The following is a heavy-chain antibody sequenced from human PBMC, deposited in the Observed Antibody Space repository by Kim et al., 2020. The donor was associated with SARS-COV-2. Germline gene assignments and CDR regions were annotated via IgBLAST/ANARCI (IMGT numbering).Heavy chain of an antibody. CDR3: ARDPRETQAKYEFWSGYYNWFDP. Sequence: ASVKVSCKASGYTFTGYYMHWVRQAPGQGLEWMGRINPNSGGTNYAQKFQGRVTMTRDTSISTAYMELSRLRSDDTAVYYCARDPRETQAKYEFWSGYYNWFDPWGQGTLVTVSS. CDR2: INPNSGGT. V-gene: IGHV1-2*06. D-gene: IGHD3-3*01. J-gene: IGHJ5*02. CDR1: GYTFTGYY.